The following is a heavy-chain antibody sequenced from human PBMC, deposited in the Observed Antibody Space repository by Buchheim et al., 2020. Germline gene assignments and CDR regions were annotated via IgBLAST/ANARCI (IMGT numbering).Heavy chain of an antibody. V-gene: IGHV4-34*01. D-gene: IGHD2-2*01. J-gene: IGHJ4*02. CDR3: ATSISWYYFDD. CDR1: GGSFSSSY. CDR2: IDDSGST. Sequence: QVQVRQWGAGVLKPSETLSLTCSVHGGSFSSSYWTWIRQPPGKGLEWIGEIDDSGSTNYCPSLKSRVTISVDTSKDQFFLKLTSVTAADTAVYYCATSISWYYFDDWGQGAL.